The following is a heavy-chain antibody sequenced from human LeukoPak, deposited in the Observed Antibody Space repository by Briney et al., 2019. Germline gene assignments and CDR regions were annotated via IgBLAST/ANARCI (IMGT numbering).Heavy chain of an antibody. CDR3: ARPPRDGYTDDAFDI. Sequence: PSETLSLTCTVSGGSISSSSYSWDWIRQPPGKEREWIVSIYYSGSTYYNPSLKSQVTISVDTSKNLFSLKLSSVTAADTAVYYCARPPRDGYTDDAFDIWGQGTMVTVSS. CDR2: IYYSGST. J-gene: IGHJ3*02. V-gene: IGHV4-39*01. CDR1: GGSISSSSYS. D-gene: IGHD5-12*01.